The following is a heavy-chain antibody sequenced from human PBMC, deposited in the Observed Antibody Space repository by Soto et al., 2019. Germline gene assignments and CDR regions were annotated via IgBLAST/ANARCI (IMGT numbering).Heavy chain of an antibody. J-gene: IGHJ5*02. D-gene: IGHD2-2*01. CDR3: ERVPRYSSDIVEVPAVMYEDWVDP. Sequence: QVQLVQSGAEVKKPGASVRVSCRSSGYTFMNYAIHWVRQAPGQGLEWVGWIHAGNGETKYSQMLRGRVSISRDTSASTAYMELRSLRSEDTAVYYCERVPRYSSDIVEVPAVMYEDWVDPWGQGTLVTVSS. V-gene: IGHV1-3*01. CDR1: GYTFMNYA. CDR2: IHAGNGET.